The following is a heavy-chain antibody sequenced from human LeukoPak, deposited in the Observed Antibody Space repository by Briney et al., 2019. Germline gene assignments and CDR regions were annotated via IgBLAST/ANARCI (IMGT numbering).Heavy chain of an antibody. V-gene: IGHV3-23*01. D-gene: IGHD1-26*01. CDR3: AMDRTVGASYWYFDL. CDR2: ISSSGSGGNT. CDR1: GVTLSNYA. Sequence: PGGSLRLSCVASGVTLSNYAMSWARQAPGKGLEWVSGISSSGSGGNTYYADSVKGRFTISRDSSRNALFLHMNTLRAEDTAIYYCAMDRTVGASYWYFDLWGRGTLVTVSS. J-gene: IGHJ2*01.